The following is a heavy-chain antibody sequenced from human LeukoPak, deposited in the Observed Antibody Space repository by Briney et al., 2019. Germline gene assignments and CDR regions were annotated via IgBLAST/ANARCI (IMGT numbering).Heavy chain of an antibody. CDR1: GGSFSGYY. CDR2: INHSGST. D-gene: IGHD3-10*01. J-gene: IGHJ5*02. Sequence: SETLSLTCAVYGGSFSGYYWSWIRQPPGKGLEWIGEINHSGSTNYNPSLKSRVTISVDTSKNQFSLKLSSVTAADTAVYYCARRFRMVRGVIKGWFDPWGQGTLVTVSS. CDR3: ARRFRMVRGVIKGWFDP. V-gene: IGHV4-34*01.